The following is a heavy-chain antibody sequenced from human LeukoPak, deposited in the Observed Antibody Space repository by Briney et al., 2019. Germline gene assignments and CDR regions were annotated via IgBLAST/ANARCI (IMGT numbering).Heavy chain of an antibody. CDR3: VRDLLSTGGHY. V-gene: IGHV3-21*06. CDR2: ISSSRTYI. J-gene: IGHJ4*02. D-gene: IGHD3-10*02. Sequence: GGSLRLSCAASGFSFSSYTMNWVRQAPGKGLEWVSSISSSRTYIYYADSVKGRFTVSRDNAENSLSLEMRSLRAEDTAVYYCVRDLLSTGGHYWGQGTLVTVSS. CDR1: GFSFSSYT.